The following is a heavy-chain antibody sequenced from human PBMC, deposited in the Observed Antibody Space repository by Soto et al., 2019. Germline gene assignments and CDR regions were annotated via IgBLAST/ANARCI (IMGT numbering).Heavy chain of an antibody. CDR3: AALFSYYYMDV. J-gene: IGHJ6*03. CDR2: INPSGGST. D-gene: IGHD3-10*02. V-gene: IGHV1-46*01. Sequence: ASVKVSCKASGYTFTTYYVHRVRQAPGQGLQWMGIINPSGGSTSYAQKFQGRVTMTRDTSTSTVYMELSSLRSEDTAVYYCAALFSYYYMDVWGKGTTVTVSS. CDR1: GYTFTTYY.